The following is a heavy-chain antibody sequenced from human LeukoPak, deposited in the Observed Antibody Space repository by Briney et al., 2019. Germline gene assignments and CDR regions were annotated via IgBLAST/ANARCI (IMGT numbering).Heavy chain of an antibody. CDR3: ARDLDTAMVSPFVY. CDR1: GFTFSSYA. CDR2: ISGSGGST. D-gene: IGHD5-18*01. V-gene: IGHV3-23*01. Sequence: PGGSLRLSCAASGFTFSSYAMSWVRQAPGKGLEWVSAISGSGGSTYYADSVKGRFTISRDNAKNSLYLQMNSLRAEDTAVYYCARDLDTAMVSPFVYWGQGTLVTVSS. J-gene: IGHJ4*02.